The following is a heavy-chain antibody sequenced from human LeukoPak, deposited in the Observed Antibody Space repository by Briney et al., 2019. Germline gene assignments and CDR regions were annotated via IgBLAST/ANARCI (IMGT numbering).Heavy chain of an antibody. CDR2: IYYSGST. J-gene: IGHJ4*02. Sequence: PSETLSLTCTVSGASISSSSYYWGWIRQPPGKGLEWIGSIYYSGSTYYNPSLKSRVTISVDTSKNQFSLKLSSVTAADTAVYYCARDRVNGYSYPHWGQGTLVTVSS. V-gene: IGHV4-39*07. CDR1: GASISSSSYY. D-gene: IGHD5-18*01. CDR3: ARDRVNGYSYPH.